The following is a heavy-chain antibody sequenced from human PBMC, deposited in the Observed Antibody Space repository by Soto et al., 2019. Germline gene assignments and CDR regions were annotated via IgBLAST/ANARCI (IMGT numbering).Heavy chain of an antibody. V-gene: IGHV4-59*08. Sequence: SETLSLTCTVSGGSISSYYWSWIRQPPEEGLEWIGFIYYSGSTNYNPSLKSRVTISVDTSKNQFSLKLSSVTAADTAVYYCARHLTYYDFWSGYYPRGEPANYYYYMDVWGKGTTVTVSS. J-gene: IGHJ6*03. CDR2: IYYSGST. CDR3: ARHLTYYDFWSGYYPRGEPANYYYYMDV. CDR1: GGSISSYY. D-gene: IGHD3-3*01.